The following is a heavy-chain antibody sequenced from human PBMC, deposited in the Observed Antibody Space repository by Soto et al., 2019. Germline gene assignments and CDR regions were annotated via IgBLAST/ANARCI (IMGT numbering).Heavy chain of an antibody. CDR1: GGSLSGYY. J-gene: IGHJ4*02. CDR3: ARGQEGVVATH. D-gene: IGHD5-12*01. V-gene: IGHV4-34*01. Sequence: QVQLQQWGAGLLKPSETLSLNCAVNGGSLSGYYWSWIRQPPGKGLGWIGEIKDGGRTNYSPSLKSRATISSDTSNHQLSLRLYSVTAADTGVYSCARGQEGVVATHWDQGTLVTVSS. CDR2: IKDGGRT.